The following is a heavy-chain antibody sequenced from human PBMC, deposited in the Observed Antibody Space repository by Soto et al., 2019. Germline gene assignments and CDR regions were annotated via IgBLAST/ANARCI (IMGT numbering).Heavy chain of an antibody. Sequence: WILQETGKGLEWVAVIAYDGSSKLYADSVKGRFTISRDNSKNTVYLQMNSLRADDTSVYYRARVIDMLEVALSDYRGQGTLVPVSS. CDR2: IAYDGSSK. V-gene: IGHV3-30*03. J-gene: IGHJ4*02. D-gene: IGHD2-21*01. CDR3: ARVIDMLEVALSDY.